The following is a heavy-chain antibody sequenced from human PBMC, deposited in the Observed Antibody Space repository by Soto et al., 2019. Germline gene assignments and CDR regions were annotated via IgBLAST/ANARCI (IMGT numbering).Heavy chain of an antibody. D-gene: IGHD3-3*01. J-gene: IGHJ6*02. CDR3: ATLRDYDFWSGKVGDYYSGMDV. V-gene: IGHV1-69*13. CDR2: IIPIFGTA. CDR1: GGTFSSYA. Sequence: SVKVSCKASGGTFSSYAISWVRQAPGQGLEWMGGIIPIFGTANYAQKFQGRVTITADESTSTAYMELSSLRSEDTAVYYCATLRDYDFWSGKVGDYYSGMDVWAQGTTVTVSS.